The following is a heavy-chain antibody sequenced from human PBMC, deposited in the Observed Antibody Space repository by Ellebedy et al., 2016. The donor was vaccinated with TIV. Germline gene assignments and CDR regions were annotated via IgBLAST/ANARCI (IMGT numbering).Heavy chain of an antibody. D-gene: IGHD2-2*01. Sequence: ASVQVSCXASGYTVTSYSMHWVRQAPGQRLEWMGWLNAGNGNTQYSQKFQGRVTITRDTSASTDYMELSSLRSEDTAVYYCARDVALVRPAASKFDPWGQGTLVTVSS. CDR2: LNAGNGNT. CDR1: GYTVTSYS. CDR3: ARDVALVRPAASKFDP. J-gene: IGHJ5*02. V-gene: IGHV1-3*01.